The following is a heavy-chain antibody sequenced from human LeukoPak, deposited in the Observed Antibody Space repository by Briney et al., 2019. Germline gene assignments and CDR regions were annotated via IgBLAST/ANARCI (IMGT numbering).Heavy chain of an antibody. V-gene: IGHV4-34*01. Sequence: SETLSLTCAVYGGSFSDYYWTWIRQPPGKGLEWVGEINHSGRTKYNPSLKSRVTISVDTYKSQFSLDLKSVTAADTAVYYCARGRGLVYRDWFDRWGQGTLVTVS. J-gene: IGHJ5*02. CDR3: ARGRGLVYRDWFDR. CDR2: INHSGRT. D-gene: IGHD3-22*01. CDR1: GGSFSDYY.